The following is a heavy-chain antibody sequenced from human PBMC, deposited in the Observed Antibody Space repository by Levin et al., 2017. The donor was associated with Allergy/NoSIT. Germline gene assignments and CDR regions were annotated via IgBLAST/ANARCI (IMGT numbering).Heavy chain of an antibody. Sequence: GGSLRLSCAASGFTFSSYAMHWVRQAPGKGLEWVAVISYDGSNKYYADSVKGRFTISRDNSKNTLYLQMNSLRAEDTAVYYCARDPGVAQYYYYYMDVWGKGTTVTVSS. CDR3: ARDPGVAQYYYYYMDV. D-gene: IGHD2-15*01. J-gene: IGHJ6*03. CDR2: ISYDGSNK. CDR1: GFTFSSYA. V-gene: IGHV3-30-3*01.